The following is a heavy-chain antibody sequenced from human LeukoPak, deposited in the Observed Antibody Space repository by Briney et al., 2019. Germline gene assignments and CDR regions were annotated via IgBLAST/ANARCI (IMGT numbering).Heavy chain of an antibody. J-gene: IGHJ4*02. V-gene: IGHV1-8*01. D-gene: IGHD6-19*01. Sequence: GASVKVSCRASGYTFTSYDINWVRQATGQGLEWMGRMNPNSGNTGYAQKFQGRVTMTRNTSINTAYMELTSLTSEDTAMYFCARKGRNSSGWSPFDYWGQGTLLTVSS. CDR1: GYTFTSYD. CDR2: MNPNSGNT. CDR3: ARKGRNSSGWSPFDY.